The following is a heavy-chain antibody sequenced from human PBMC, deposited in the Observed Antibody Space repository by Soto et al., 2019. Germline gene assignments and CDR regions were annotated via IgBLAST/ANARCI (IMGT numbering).Heavy chain of an antibody. V-gene: IGHV4-38-2*01. CDR2: SYQSGNT. J-gene: IGHJ3*02. Sequence: SDTLSLACAFSEYSSSSCYYWGWIRQSPGKGLEWIGTSYQSGNTYYNPSLKSRVTMSLDTSKNQLSLKVRSVTAADTALYYCARGPPDSSTTSGAFDIWGQGTMVTVSS. CDR3: ARGPPDSSTTSGAFDI. D-gene: IGHD3-10*01. CDR1: EYSSSSCYY.